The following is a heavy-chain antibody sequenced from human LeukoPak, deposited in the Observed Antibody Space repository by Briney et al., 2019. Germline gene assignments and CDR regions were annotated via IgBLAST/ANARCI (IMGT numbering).Heavy chain of an antibody. CDR2: IYYSGST. D-gene: IGHD3-3*01. Sequence: PSETLSLTCTVSGGSISSSSYYWGWIRQPPGRGLEWIGRIYYSGSTYYNPSLKSRVTISVDTSKNQFSLKLSSVTAADTAVYYCARSPPQNYDFWSGYQGWGQGTLVTVSS. CDR1: GGSISSSSYY. CDR3: ARSPPQNYDFWSGYQG. J-gene: IGHJ4*02. V-gene: IGHV4-39*01.